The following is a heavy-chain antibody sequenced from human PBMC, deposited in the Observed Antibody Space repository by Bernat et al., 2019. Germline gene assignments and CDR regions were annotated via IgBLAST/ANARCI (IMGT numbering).Heavy chain of an antibody. Sequence: QVQLVESGGGVVQPGRSLRLSCAASGFTFSSYAMHWVRQAPGKGLEWVAATSYDRSNKYYADSVKGRFTISRDNSKNTLYLQINSLRAEDTAVFYCARPGNYDSTGYYLAEYFQDWGQGTLVTVSS. CDR1: GFTFSSYA. V-gene: IGHV3-30-3*01. CDR3: ARPGNYDSTGYYLAEYFQD. J-gene: IGHJ1*01. CDR2: TSYDRSNK. D-gene: IGHD3-22*01.